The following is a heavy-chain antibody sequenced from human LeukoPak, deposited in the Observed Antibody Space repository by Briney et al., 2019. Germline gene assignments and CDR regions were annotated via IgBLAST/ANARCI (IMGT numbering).Heavy chain of an antibody. V-gene: IGHV4-4*07. J-gene: IGHJ4*02. CDR1: GISINPYY. Sequence: SETLSLTCTVSGISINPYYWTWIRQPAGKGLEWIGRIIYTTGATNYNPSLNSRVTMTVDTSKNQFSLKLSSVTAADTAAYYCARGRITMVRGAAYYWGQGTLVTVSS. D-gene: IGHD3-10*01. CDR3: ARGRITMVRGAAYY. CDR2: IIYTTGAT.